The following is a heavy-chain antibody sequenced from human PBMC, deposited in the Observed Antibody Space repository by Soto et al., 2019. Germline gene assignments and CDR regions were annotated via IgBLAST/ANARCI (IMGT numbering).Heavy chain of an antibody. D-gene: IGHD5-18*01. V-gene: IGHV3-30-3*01. J-gene: IGHJ4*02. CDR1: GFTFSSYA. CDR3: ARSSNSYALDY. Sequence: QVQLVESGGGVVQPGRSLRLSCAASGFTFSSYAMHWVRQAPGKGLEWVAVISYDGSNKYYADSVKGRFTISRDNSKNTLYLQMNRLRAEDTAVYYCARSSNSYALDYWGQGTLVTVSS. CDR2: ISYDGSNK.